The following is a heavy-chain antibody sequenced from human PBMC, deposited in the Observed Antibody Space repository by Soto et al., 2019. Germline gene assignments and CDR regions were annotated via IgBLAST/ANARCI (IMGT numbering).Heavy chain of an antibody. J-gene: IGHJ6*02. D-gene: IGHD3-10*01. CDR2: IWYDGSNK. Sequence: QVQLVESGGGVVQPGRSLRLSCAASGFTFSSYGMHWVRQAPGKGLEWVAVIWYDGSNKYYADSVKGRFTISRDNSKNTLYLQINSLRAEDTAVYYCARAVWFGEEDYYGMDVWGQGTTVTVSS. CDR3: ARAVWFGEEDYYGMDV. V-gene: IGHV3-33*01. CDR1: GFTFSSYG.